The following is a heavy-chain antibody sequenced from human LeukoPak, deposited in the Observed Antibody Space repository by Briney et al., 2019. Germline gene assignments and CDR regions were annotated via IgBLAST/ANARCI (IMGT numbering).Heavy chain of an antibody. V-gene: IGHV3-23*01. D-gene: IGHD5-24*01. Sequence: GGSLRLSCAASGFTFSTYAMTWVRQAPGKGLECVSGISGSGDTTYYADSVKGRFTISRDNSKNTLYVQMNSLRGEDTAVYYCARGQYQMEYWGQGTLVTVSS. CDR1: GFTFSTYA. CDR3: ARGQYQMEY. J-gene: IGHJ4*02. CDR2: ISGSGDTT.